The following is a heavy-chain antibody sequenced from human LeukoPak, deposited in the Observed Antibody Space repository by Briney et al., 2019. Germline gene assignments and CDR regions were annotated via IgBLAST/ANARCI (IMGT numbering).Heavy chain of an antibody. CDR3: ARSKYGDY. CDR2: ISYDGSNK. J-gene: IGHJ4*02. Sequence: PGGSLRLSCAASGFTFSSSAMSWVRQAPGKGLEWVAVISYDGSNKYYADSVKGRFTISRDNSKNTLYLQMNSLRAEDTAVYYCARSKYGDYWGQGTLVTVSS. D-gene: IGHD4-17*01. CDR1: GFTFSSSA. V-gene: IGHV3-30*03.